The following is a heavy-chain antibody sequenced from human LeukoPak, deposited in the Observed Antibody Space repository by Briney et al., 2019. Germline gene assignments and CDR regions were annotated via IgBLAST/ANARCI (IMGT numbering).Heavy chain of an antibody. V-gene: IGHV4-34*01. J-gene: IGHJ3*02. CDR2: INHSGST. Sequence: SETLSLTCVVYGGSFSGYVWSWIRQPPGKGLQWIGEINHSGSTTYNPSLKSQVTISLDTSRNQFSLKLTSVTAADTAVYYCAKTPVVTLSAFDIWGQGTLVTVSS. CDR3: AKTPVVTLSAFDI. CDR1: GGSFSGYV. D-gene: IGHD3-22*01.